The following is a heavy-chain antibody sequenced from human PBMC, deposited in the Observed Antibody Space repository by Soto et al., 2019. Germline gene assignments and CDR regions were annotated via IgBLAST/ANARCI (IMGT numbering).Heavy chain of an antibody. Sequence: QVPLVESGGGVVQPGRSLRLSCAASGFTFSSYAMHWVRQAPGKGLEWVAVISYDGSNKYYADSVKGRFTISRDNSKNTLYLQMNSLRAEDTAVYYCARYSIAAAGTDLPQYNWFDPWGQGTLVTVSS. J-gene: IGHJ5*02. CDR1: GFTFSSYA. V-gene: IGHV3-30-3*01. CDR3: ARYSIAAAGTDLPQYNWFDP. D-gene: IGHD6-13*01. CDR2: ISYDGSNK.